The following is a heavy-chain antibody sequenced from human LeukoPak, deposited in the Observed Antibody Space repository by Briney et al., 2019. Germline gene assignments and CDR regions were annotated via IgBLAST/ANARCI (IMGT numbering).Heavy chain of an antibody. CDR3: ARVASISMIFDH. Sequence: GGSLRLSCAASGFTFSDYYMSWIRQAPGKALEWVSYISTSSIYTDYPDSVKGRFTISRDNAKNSLFLQMNSLRAEDTAVYYCARVASISMIFDHWGQGTLVTVSS. V-gene: IGHV3-11*06. CDR2: ISTSSIYT. D-gene: IGHD3-22*01. CDR1: GFTFSDYY. J-gene: IGHJ4*02.